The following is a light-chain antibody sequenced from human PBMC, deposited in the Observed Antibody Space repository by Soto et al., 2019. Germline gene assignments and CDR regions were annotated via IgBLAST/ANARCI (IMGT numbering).Light chain of an antibody. J-gene: IGKJ4*01. V-gene: IGKV3-15*01. CDR1: QNVYNN. CDR3: QQCRNWPLT. Sequence: EIVMTQSPATLSASPGEGATLSCKAGQNVYNNLAWYQQRTCQPPRLLIYDASTRANGISARFSGSGYGTEFPLTISRLQSEDFAVYFCQQCRNWPLTFGGGTTVEIK. CDR2: DAS.